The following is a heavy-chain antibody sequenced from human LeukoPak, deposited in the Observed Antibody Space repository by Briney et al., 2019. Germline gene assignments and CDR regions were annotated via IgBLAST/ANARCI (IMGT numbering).Heavy chain of an antibody. V-gene: IGHV3-30*03. D-gene: IGHD5-18*01. J-gene: IGHJ4*02. Sequence: GGSLRLSCAASGFTFSSYGMPWVRQAPGKGLEWVAVISYDGSNKYYADSVKGRFTISRDNSKNTLYLQMNSLRAEDTAVYYCAQSGYSYALGDYWGQGTLVTVSS. CDR2: ISYDGSNK. CDR1: GFTFSSYG. CDR3: AQSGYSYALGDY.